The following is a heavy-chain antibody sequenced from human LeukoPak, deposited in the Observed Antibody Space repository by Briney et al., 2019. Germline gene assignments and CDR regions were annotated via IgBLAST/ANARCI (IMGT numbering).Heavy chain of an antibody. D-gene: IGHD5-18*01. CDR1: GFTFSSYA. Sequence: PPGGSPRLSCAASGFTFSSYAMSWVRQAPGKGLEWVSSISGSGGSTYYADSVKGRFTISRDNSKNTLYLQMNSLRAEDTAVYYCAKDLEYSYGYFYYYYYGMDVWGQGTTVTVSS. J-gene: IGHJ6*02. V-gene: IGHV3-23*01. CDR3: AKDLEYSYGYFYYYYYGMDV. CDR2: ISGSGGST.